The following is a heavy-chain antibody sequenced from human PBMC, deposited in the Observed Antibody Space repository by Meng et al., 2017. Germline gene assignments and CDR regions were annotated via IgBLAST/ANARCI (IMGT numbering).Heavy chain of an antibody. CDR2: IKSKADGGTT. CDR1: GFTFSNAW. V-gene: IGHV3-15*01. J-gene: IGHJ6*02. D-gene: IGHD2-21*01. CDR3: TTDRSNYSPGDHYYYYGMDV. Sequence: GGSLRLSCAASGFTFSNAWMSWVRQAPGKGLEWVGRIKSKADGGTTDYAAPVKGRFTISRDDSKNTLYLQMNSLKTEDTAVYYCTTDRSNYSPGDHYYYYGMDVWRQGTTVTVSS.